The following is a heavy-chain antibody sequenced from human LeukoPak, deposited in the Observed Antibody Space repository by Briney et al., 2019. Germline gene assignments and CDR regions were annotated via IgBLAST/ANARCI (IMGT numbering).Heavy chain of an antibody. Sequence: ASVKVSCKASGYTSTSYGISWVRQAPGQGLEWMGWISAYNGNTNYAQKLQGRVTMTTDTSTSTAYMELRSLRSDDTAVYYCARTRVAARDYYYYYMDVWGKGTTVTVSS. CDR3: ARTRVAARDYYYYYMDV. J-gene: IGHJ6*03. CDR2: ISAYNGNT. V-gene: IGHV1-18*01. D-gene: IGHD6-6*01. CDR1: GYTSTSYG.